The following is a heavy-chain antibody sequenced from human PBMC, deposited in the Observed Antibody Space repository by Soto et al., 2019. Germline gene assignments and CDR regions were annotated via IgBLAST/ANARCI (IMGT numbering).Heavy chain of an antibody. CDR3: AKVRRPGSCWYVPFDY. Sequence: GSLRLSCAASGFTFSSYAMSWVRQAPGKGLEWVSAISGSGGSTYYADSVKGRFTISRDNSKNTLYLQMNSLRAEDTAVYYCAKVRRPGSCWYVPFDYWGQGTLVTVSS. CDR1: GFTFSSYA. V-gene: IGHV3-23*01. CDR2: ISGSGGST. J-gene: IGHJ4*02. D-gene: IGHD6-19*01.